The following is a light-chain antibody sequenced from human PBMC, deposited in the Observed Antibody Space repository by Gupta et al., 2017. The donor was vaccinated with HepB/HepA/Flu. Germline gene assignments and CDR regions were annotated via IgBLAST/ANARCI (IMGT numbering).Light chain of an antibody. CDR3: QAWDSTTGV. V-gene: IGLV3-1*01. CDR1: KLGDKY. CDR2: QDS. Sequence: SYELTHPPSVSVSPGQTASITCSGDKLGDKYACWYQQKPGQSPVVVIYQDSKRPSGIPERFSGSNSGNTATLTISGTQAMDEADYYCQAWDSTTGVFGGGTKLTVL. J-gene: IGLJ2*01.